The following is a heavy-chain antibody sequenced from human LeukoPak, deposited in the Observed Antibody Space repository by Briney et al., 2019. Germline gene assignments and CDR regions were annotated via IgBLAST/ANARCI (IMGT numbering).Heavy chain of an antibody. Sequence: PSQTLSLTCAVSGGSISSGGYSWSWLRQPPGTGLEWIGYIYHSGSTYYNPSLKSRVTISVDRSKNQFSLKLSSVTAADTAVYYCARETSVGGWFDPWGQGTLVTVSS. CDR2: IYHSGST. CDR1: GGSISSGGYS. V-gene: IGHV4-30-2*01. J-gene: IGHJ5*02. CDR3: ARETSVGGWFDP. D-gene: IGHD3-16*01.